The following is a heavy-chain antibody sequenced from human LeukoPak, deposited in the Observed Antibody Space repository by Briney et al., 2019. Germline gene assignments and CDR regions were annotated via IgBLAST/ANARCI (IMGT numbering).Heavy chain of an antibody. J-gene: IGHJ3*02. CDR3: ARPPNRILDI. CDR1: GFTFTTYW. D-gene: IGHD1-14*01. Sequence: GGSLRLSCAASGFTFTTYWMTWVRQAPGKGLEWLADINQDGTAKQYVDSVKGRFTISRDNAKNSVYLEMNNLRVEDTAVYYSARPPNRILDIWGQGTMVTVSS. CDR2: INQDGTAK. V-gene: IGHV3-7*05.